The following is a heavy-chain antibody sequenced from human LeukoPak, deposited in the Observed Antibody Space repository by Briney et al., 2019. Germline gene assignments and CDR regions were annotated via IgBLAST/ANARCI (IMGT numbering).Heavy chain of an antibody. V-gene: IGHV1-46*01. CDR1: GYTFTSYY. CDR3: ALTGDLAYYYYGMDV. CDR2: INPSGGST. D-gene: IGHD7-27*01. J-gene: IGHJ6*02. Sequence: ASVKASCKASGYTFTSYYMHWVRQAPGQGLEWMGIINPSGGSTSYAQKFQGRVTMARDTSTSTVYMELSSLRSEDTAVYYCALTGDLAYYYYGMDVWGQGTTVTVSS.